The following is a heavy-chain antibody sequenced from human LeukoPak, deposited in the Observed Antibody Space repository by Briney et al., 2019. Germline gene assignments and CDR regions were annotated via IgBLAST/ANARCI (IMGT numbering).Heavy chain of an antibody. V-gene: IGHV4-30-2*01. CDR1: GDSISSGTYS. CDR3: ARGLIVPSTIFDY. CDR2: ISHSGGT. Sequence: SETLSLTCAVSGDSISSGTYSWTWIRQPPGKGLEWIGFISHSGGTYYNPSLKSRVTMSVDRSENQFSLKLSPVTAADTAVYYCARGLIVPSTIFDYWGQGALVTVSS. D-gene: IGHD2-2*01. J-gene: IGHJ4*02.